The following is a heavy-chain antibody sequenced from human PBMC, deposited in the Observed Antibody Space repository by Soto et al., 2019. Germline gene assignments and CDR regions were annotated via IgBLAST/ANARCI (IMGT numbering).Heavy chain of an antibody. CDR3: ARDPFIPFGGDYYDSSGYGYRLYYGMDV. D-gene: IGHD3-22*01. J-gene: IGHJ6*02. Sequence: SETLSLTCTVSGGSISSYYWSWIRQPPGKGLEWIGYIYYSGSTYYNPSLKSRVTISVDTSKNQFSLKLSSVTAADTAVYYCARDPFIPFGGDYYDSSGYGYRLYYGMDVWGQGTTVTVSS. V-gene: IGHV4-30-4*01. CDR1: GGSISSYY. CDR2: IYYSGST.